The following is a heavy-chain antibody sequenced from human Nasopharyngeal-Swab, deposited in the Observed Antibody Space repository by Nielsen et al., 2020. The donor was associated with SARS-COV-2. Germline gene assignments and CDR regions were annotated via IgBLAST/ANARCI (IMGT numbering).Heavy chain of an antibody. CDR3: ARRDGSWTGYYTDY. J-gene: IGHJ4*02. CDR1: GGSISSSSYY. CDR2: IYYSGST. D-gene: IGHD3/OR15-3a*01. V-gene: IGHV4-39*01. Sequence: SETLSLTCTVSGGSISSSSYYWGWIRQPPGKGLEWIGSIYYSGSTYYNPSLKSRVTISVDTSKNQFSLKLSSVTAVDTAVYYCARRDGSWTGYYTDYWGQGTLVTVSS.